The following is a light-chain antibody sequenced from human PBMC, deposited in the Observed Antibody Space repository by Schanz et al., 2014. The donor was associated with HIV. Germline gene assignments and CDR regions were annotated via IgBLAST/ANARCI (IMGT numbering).Light chain of an antibody. J-gene: IGLJ2*01. CDR2: EGD. CDR1: SGTIDSNY. CDR3: QSYDSSNVV. V-gene: IGLV6-57*04. Sequence: NFMLTQPHSVSESPGKTVTISCTRSSGTIDSNYVQWYHQRPGGAPTTVIYEGDHRPSGVPGRFSASIDSASNSASLTISGLQTEDEADYYCQSYDSSNVVFGGGTKVTVL.